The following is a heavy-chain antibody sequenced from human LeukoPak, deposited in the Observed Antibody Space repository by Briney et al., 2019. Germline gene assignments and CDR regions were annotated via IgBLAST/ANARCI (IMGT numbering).Heavy chain of an antibody. J-gene: IGHJ4*02. D-gene: IGHD3-3*01. CDR3: ASGSRVLRFVEWLSVDY. V-gene: IGHV1-69*05. CDR2: IISFFCTA. Sequence: LVKVSCKASEGTFSSYAISLVRQAPGHGLKGMGGIISFFCTANYAPKFQGRVTISTDESTSTAYMDLSSLRFEVTAVYYCASGSRVLRFVEWLSVDYWGQGTLVTVSS. CDR1: EGTFSSYA.